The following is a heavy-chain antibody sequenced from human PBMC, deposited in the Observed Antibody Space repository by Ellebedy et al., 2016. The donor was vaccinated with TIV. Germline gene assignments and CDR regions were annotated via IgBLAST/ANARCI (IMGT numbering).Heavy chain of an antibody. CDR1: GFTFNSFA. Sequence: GESLKISCVASGFTFNSFAMSWVRQAPGKGLELVSTISNRGERKNNADSGKGRFTISRDNSKNTMYLQMNGLRAEDTAVYYCAKDRIVGARKFDDWGQGTLVTVSS. V-gene: IGHV3-23*01. D-gene: IGHD1-26*01. CDR2: ISNRGERK. J-gene: IGHJ4*02. CDR3: AKDRIVGARKFDD.